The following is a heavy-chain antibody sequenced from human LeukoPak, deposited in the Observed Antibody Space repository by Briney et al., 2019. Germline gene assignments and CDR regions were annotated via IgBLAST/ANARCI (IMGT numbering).Heavy chain of an antibody. CDR3: ARASRIAVVPAAILNWFDP. CDR2: ISYSGST. Sequence: PSETLSLTCTVSGGSISSGGYYWSWIRQHPGKGLEWIGCISYSGSTSYNPSLKSRVSLSVDTSKNHFSLKLSSVTAADTAVYYCARASRIAVVPAAILNWFDPWGQGTLVTVSS. J-gene: IGHJ5*02. V-gene: IGHV4-31*03. CDR1: GGSISSGGYY. D-gene: IGHD2-2*01.